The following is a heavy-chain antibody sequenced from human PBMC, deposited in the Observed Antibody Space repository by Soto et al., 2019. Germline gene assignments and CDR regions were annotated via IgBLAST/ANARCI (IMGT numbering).Heavy chain of an antibody. CDR2: IKSKTDGGTT. D-gene: IGHD3-10*01. CDR1: GFTFSNAW. J-gene: IGHJ6*02. Sequence: GGSLRLSCAASGFTFSNAWMSWVRQAPGKGLERVGRIKSKTDGGTTDYAAPVKGRFTISRDDSKNTLYLQMNSLKTEDTAVYYCTTGSSGGPYYYYGMDVWGQGTTVTVSS. CDR3: TTGSSGGPYYYYGMDV. V-gene: IGHV3-15*01.